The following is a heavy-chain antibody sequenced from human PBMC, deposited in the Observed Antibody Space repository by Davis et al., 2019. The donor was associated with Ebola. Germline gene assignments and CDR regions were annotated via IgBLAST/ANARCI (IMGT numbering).Heavy chain of an antibody. Sequence: GESLKISCAASGFTFSSYWMHWVRQAPGKGLVWVSRINSDGSSTSYADSVKGRFNISRDKAKNTLYLQMNSLRAEDTAVYYCARVAGLYYDFWSGYPPSGMDVWGQGTTVTVSS. J-gene: IGHJ6*02. V-gene: IGHV3-74*01. CDR2: INSDGSST. CDR3: ARVAGLYYDFWSGYPPSGMDV. CDR1: GFTFSSYW. D-gene: IGHD3-3*01.